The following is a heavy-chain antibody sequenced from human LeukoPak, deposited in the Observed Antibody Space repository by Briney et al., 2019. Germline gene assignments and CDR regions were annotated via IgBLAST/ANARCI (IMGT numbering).Heavy chain of an antibody. V-gene: IGHV3-30-3*01. CDR2: ISYDGSNK. CDR3: ARSGPDLGFDY. J-gene: IGHJ4*02. Sequence: GGSLRLSCAASGFTFSSYAMHWVRQAPGKGLEWVAVISYDGSNKYYADSVKGRFTISRDNSKNTLYLQMNSLRAEDWAMYYCARSGPDLGFDYWGQGTLVIVSS. CDR1: GFTFSSYA.